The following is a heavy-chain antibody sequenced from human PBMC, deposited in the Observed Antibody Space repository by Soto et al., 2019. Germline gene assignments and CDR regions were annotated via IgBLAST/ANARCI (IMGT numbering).Heavy chain of an antibody. D-gene: IGHD3-10*01. Sequence: SETLSLTCTVSGGSVSSSGSYWVWIRQPPGKGLEWIGTISYSGSTYYSPSLKSRVTISVDTSKSQFSLKLSSVTATDTAVYYCARRYFYGSGKYGLDVWGQGTAVTVSS. CDR1: GGSVSSSGSY. CDR2: ISYSGST. CDR3: ARRYFYGSGKYGLDV. V-gene: IGHV4-39*01. J-gene: IGHJ6*02.